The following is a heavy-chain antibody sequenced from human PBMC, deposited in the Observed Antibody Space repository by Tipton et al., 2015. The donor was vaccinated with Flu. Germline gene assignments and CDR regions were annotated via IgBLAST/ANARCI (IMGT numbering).Heavy chain of an antibody. CDR3: VRVDYFGSGTRDY. J-gene: IGHJ4*02. V-gene: IGHV4-38-2*01. CDR2: ISNTGTT. D-gene: IGHD3-10*01. CDR1: GYSISTSYN. Sequence: LRLSCVVSGYSISTSYNWGWIRQPPGKGLEYIGAISNTGTTSYSASFKSRVTISIDTSKNQFSLNMTSVTASDTAVYFCVRVDYFGSGTRDYWGQGALVAVSS.